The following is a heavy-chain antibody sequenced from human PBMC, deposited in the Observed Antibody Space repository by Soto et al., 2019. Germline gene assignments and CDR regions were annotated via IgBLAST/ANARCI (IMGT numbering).Heavy chain of an antibody. CDR2: INAYNGNT. CDR3: AMVDVYVTPSPQDV. CDR1: GYSFTRYG. Sequence: QVQLVQSGAEVKNPGASVKVSCKASGYSFTRYGIGWARQAPGQGLEWMGWINAYNGNTNYAQNLQGRRTLTTDTSTTTAYMESRSLRSNDTAIYYCAMVDVYVTPSPQDVWGQGTTVTVSS. J-gene: IGHJ6*02. V-gene: IGHV1-18*01. D-gene: IGHD3-16*01.